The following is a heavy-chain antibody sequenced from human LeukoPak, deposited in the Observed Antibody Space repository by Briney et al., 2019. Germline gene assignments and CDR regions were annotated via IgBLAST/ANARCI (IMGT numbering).Heavy chain of an antibody. Sequence: GGSLRLSCAASGFTFSTYAMHWVRQAPGKGLEWVATISDDGTKQFYADAVKGRFTISRDNTKNTLYLQMSSLRTEDTAMYYCATHSFDYWDQGTLVTVSS. CDR3: ATHSFDY. V-gene: IGHV3-30*04. CDR2: ISDDGTKQ. J-gene: IGHJ4*02. CDR1: GFTFSTYA.